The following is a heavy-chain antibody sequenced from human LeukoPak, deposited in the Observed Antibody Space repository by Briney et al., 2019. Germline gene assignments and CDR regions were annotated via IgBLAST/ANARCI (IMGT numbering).Heavy chain of an antibody. J-gene: IGHJ4*02. V-gene: IGHV1-8*01. Sequence: ASVKVSCKASGYTVTSYDINWVRQATGQGLEWMGWMNPNSGNTGYAQKFQGRVTMTRNTSISTAYMELSSLRSEDTAVYYCARGVGVAVTTANDYWGQGTLVTVSS. D-gene: IGHD4-11*01. CDR3: ARGVGVAVTTANDY. CDR2: MNPNSGNT. CDR1: GYTVTSYD.